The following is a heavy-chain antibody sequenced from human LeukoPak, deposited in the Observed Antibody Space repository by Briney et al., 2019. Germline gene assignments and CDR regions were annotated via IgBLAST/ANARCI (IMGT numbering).Heavy chain of an antibody. CDR2: IYSSGST. J-gene: IGHJ4*02. V-gene: IGHV3-66*01. CDR3: ARSTGGTYYGLFDY. Sequence: GGSLRLSCAASGFTFSSYAMSWVRQAPGKGLEWVSVIYSSGSTYYADSVKGRFTISRDNSKNTLYLQMNSLRAEDTAVYYCARSTGGTYYGLFDYWGQGTLVTVSS. CDR1: GFTFSSYA. D-gene: IGHD1-26*01.